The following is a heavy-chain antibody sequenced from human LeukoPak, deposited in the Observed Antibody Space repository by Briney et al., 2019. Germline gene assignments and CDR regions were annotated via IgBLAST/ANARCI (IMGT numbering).Heavy chain of an antibody. CDR2: IYLGDSDT. CDR1: GYIFTNYC. V-gene: IGHV5-51*01. Sequence: GESLKISCKASGYIFTNYCIAWVRQMPGKGLEWMGTIYLGDSDTRYSPSFQGQVTISGDKSISTAYLQWSSLKASDTAMYYCARLGGVEPLDYWGQGTLVTVSS. J-gene: IGHJ4*02. CDR3: ARLGGVEPLDY.